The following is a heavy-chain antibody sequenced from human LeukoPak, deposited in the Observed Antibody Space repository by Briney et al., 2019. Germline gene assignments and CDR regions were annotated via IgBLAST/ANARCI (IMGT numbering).Heavy chain of an antibody. D-gene: IGHD2-21*01. CDR2: ISSSSSTI. CDR3: ARALWGSDY. J-gene: IGHJ4*02. CDR1: GSTFSSFG. Sequence: GGSLRLSCAASGSTFSSFGMNWVRQAPGKGLEWVSYISSSSSTIYYADSVKGRFSISRDNAKISLYLQMNSLRVEDTAVYYCARALWGSDYWGQGTLVTVSS. V-gene: IGHV3-48*04.